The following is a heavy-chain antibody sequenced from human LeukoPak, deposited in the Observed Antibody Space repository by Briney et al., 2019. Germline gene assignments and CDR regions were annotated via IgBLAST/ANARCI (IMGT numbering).Heavy chain of an antibody. V-gene: IGHV1-2*02. CDR1: GYTFTGYY. CDR2: INPNSGGT. CDR3: ARSAFLEDIVVVPAAISYMDV. D-gene: IGHD2-2*02. Sequence: ASVNVSCKASGYTFTGYYMHWVRQAPGQGLEWMGWINPNSGGTNYAQKFQGRVTMTRDTSISTAYMELSRLRSDDTAVYYCARSAFLEDIVVVPAAISYMDVWGKGTTVTVSS. J-gene: IGHJ6*03.